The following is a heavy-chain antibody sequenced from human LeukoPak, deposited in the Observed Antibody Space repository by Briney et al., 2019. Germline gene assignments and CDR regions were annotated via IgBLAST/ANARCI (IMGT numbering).Heavy chain of an antibody. CDR1: GFTFSDHY. Sequence: GGSLRLSCAASGFTFSDHYMDWVRQAPGKGLGWLGRTRNKANSYTTEYAASVKGRFTISRDNAKNTLYLQMNGLRAEDTAMYYCARDWYHAIDYWGQGTLVTVSS. CDR3: ARDWYHAIDY. CDR2: TRNKANSYTT. D-gene: IGHD2-2*01. V-gene: IGHV3-72*01. J-gene: IGHJ4*02.